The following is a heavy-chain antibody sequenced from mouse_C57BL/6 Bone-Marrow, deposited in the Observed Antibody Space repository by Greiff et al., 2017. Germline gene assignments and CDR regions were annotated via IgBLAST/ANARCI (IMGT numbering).Heavy chain of an antibody. CDR2: IDPDTGGP. V-gene: IGHV1-15*01. J-gene: IGHJ3*01. Sequence: VQLQQSGAELVRPGASVTLSCKASGYTFTDYEMHWVNQSPVHGLEWIGAIDPDTGGPAYNQKFKGKAILTADKSSSAAYMELLSLTSEDSAFYYCPYSHYEEGFAYWGQGTLVTVSA. CDR3: PYSHYEEGFAY. CDR1: GYTFTDYE. D-gene: IGHD2-5*01.